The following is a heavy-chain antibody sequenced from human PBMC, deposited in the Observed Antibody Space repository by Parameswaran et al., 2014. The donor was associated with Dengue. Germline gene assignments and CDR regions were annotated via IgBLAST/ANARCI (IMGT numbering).Heavy chain of an antibody. D-gene: IGHD6-13*01. J-gene: IGHJ4*02. CDR2: ISAYNGNT. V-gene: IGHV1-18*01. Sequence: WVRQAPGQGLEWMGWISAYNGNTNYAQKLQGRVTMTTGTSTSTAYMELRSLRSDDTAVYYCARAPHSSSWYNYWGQGTLVTVSS. CDR3: ARAPHSSSWYNY.